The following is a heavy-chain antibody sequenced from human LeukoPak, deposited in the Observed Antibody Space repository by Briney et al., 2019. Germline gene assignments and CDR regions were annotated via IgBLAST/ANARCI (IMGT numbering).Heavy chain of an antibody. Sequence: SETLSLTCTVSGDSISNYYWSWIRQPAGKGLEWIGRIYTSGSTNYNPSLKSRVTMSVDTSKNQFPLKLSSVTAADTAVYYCASAPYDGYGMDVWGQGTTVTVSS. CDR1: GDSISNYY. J-gene: IGHJ6*02. CDR2: IYTSGST. CDR3: ASAPYDGYGMDV. D-gene: IGHD3-22*01. V-gene: IGHV4-4*07.